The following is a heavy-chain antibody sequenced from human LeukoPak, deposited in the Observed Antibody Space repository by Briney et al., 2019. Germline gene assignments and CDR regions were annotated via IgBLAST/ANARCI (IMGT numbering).Heavy chain of an antibody. Sequence: SETLSLTCTVSGGSISHYFWSWIRQPPGKPLEWIGYIYYSGSTNYNPSLKSRLTISVDTSKDQFSLKLSSVTAADTAAYYCAKTVAGYWYFDLWGRGTLVTVSS. CDR3: AKTVAGYWYFDL. CDR2: IYYSGST. D-gene: IGHD6-19*01. CDR1: GGSISHYF. V-gene: IGHV4-59*08. J-gene: IGHJ2*01.